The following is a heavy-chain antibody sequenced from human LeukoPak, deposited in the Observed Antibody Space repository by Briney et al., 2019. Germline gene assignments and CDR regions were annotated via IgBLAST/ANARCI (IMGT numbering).Heavy chain of an antibody. V-gene: IGHV5-51*01. D-gene: IGHD2-21*02. Sequence: GESLKISCKGSGYSFTSYWIGWVRQMPGKGLEWMGIIHPSDSDTRYSPSFQGQVTISADKSISTACLQWSSLKASDTAMYYCARRNPLTQDAFDIWGQGTMVTVSS. CDR1: GYSFTSYW. J-gene: IGHJ3*02. CDR3: ARRNPLTQDAFDI. CDR2: IHPSDSDT.